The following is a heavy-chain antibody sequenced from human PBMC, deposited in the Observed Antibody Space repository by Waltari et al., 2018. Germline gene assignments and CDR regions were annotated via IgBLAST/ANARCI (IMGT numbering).Heavy chain of an antibody. CDR3: ATDRKYYYGSGRIYYYYMDV. CDR2: VDPEDGET. CDR1: RYTFTDYY. D-gene: IGHD3-10*01. J-gene: IGHJ6*03. Sequence: EVQLVQSGAEVKKPGAKVKLPCKVSRYTFTDYYMHWVHEAPEKGPEWMGLVDPEDGETIYAEKFQGRVTITADTSTDTAYMELSSLRSEDTAVYYCATDRKYYYGSGRIYYYYMDVWGKGTTVTVSS. V-gene: IGHV1-69-2*01.